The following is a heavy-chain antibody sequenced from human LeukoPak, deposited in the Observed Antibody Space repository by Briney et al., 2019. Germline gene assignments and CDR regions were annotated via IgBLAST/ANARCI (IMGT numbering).Heavy chain of an antibody. Sequence: SETLSLTCTVSGGSIRHYYWSWVRRPPGKGLEWIGYIFYSGITNYNPSLKSRVTMSVDMSKNQFSLKLSSVTAADTAVYYCARDTSGYYGRYESWGQGILVTVSS. CDR1: GGSIRHYY. CDR3: ARDTSGYYGRYES. V-gene: IGHV4-59*01. CDR2: IFYSGIT. J-gene: IGHJ4*02. D-gene: IGHD3-3*01.